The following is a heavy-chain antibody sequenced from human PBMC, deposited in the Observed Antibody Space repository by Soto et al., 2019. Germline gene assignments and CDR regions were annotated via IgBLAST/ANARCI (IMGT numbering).Heavy chain of an antibody. CDR3: ARVGYYYDSSGDYSNAFDI. CDR2: IFYSGST. V-gene: IGHV4-30-4*01. J-gene: IGHJ3*02. Sequence: SKTLSLTCTVSGGSISSNDYYWSWIRQPPGKGLEWIGYIFYSGSTYYNPSLKSRVTISVDSSKNQFSLKLSSVTAADTAVYYCARVGYYYDSSGDYSNAFDIWGQGTMVTVSS. D-gene: IGHD3-22*01. CDR1: GGSISSNDYY.